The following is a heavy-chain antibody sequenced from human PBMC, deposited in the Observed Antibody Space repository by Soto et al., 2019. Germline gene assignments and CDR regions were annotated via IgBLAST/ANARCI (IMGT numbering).Heavy chain of an antibody. Sequence: QVQLLQSGAEVKKAGASVKVSCKASGFTFITYDFSWVRQAAGQGLEWMGWMNPNNGNAGFAQKFRGRINMTRNTSISTAYLELSSLRSDDSAVYFCARRKERSGPYYLDLWGQGTQVTVSS. V-gene: IGHV1-8*01. CDR3: ARRKERSGPYYLDL. CDR2: MNPNNGNA. D-gene: IGHD6-25*01. J-gene: IGHJ4*02. CDR1: GFTFITYD.